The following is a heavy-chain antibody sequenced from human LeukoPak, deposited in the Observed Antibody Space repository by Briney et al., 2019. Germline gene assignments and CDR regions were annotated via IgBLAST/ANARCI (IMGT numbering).Heavy chain of an antibody. V-gene: IGHV4-30-2*01. D-gene: IGHD3-22*01. CDR1: GGSISSGGYS. Sequence: SETLSLTCAVSGGSISSGGYSWSWIRQPPGKGLEWIGYIYHSGSTCYNPSLKSRVTISVDRSKNQFSLKLSSVTAADTAVYYCARGDSSGLFDYWGQGTLVTVSS. CDR3: ARGDSSGLFDY. CDR2: IYHSGST. J-gene: IGHJ4*02.